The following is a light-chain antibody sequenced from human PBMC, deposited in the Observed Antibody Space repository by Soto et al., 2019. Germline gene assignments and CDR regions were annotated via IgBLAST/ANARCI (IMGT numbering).Light chain of an antibody. CDR3: SSYTSSSTLV. Sequence: QSALTQPASVSGSPGQSITISCTGTSSDIGGYHYVSWYQQHPGKAPKLMIYEVTTRPSGVSSRFSGSKSGNTASLTISALQDEDEADYYCSSYTSSSTLVFGGGTKVTVL. V-gene: IGLV2-14*01. CDR2: EVT. J-gene: IGLJ3*02. CDR1: SSDIGGYHY.